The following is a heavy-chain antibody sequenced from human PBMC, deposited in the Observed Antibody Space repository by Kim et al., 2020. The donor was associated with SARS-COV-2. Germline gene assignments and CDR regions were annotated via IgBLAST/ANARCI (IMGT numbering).Heavy chain of an antibody. CDR3: ASGEYYYDSSGYLRGDYYYGMDV. D-gene: IGHD3-22*01. CDR2: IIPIFGTA. V-gene: IGHV1-69*13. J-gene: IGHJ6*02. CDR1: GGTFSSYA. Sequence: SVKVSFKASGGTFSSYAISWVRQAPGQGLEWMGGIIPIFGTANYAQKFQGRVTITADESTSTAYMELSSLRSEDTAVYYCASGEYYYDSSGYLRGDYYYGMDVWGQGTTVTVSS.